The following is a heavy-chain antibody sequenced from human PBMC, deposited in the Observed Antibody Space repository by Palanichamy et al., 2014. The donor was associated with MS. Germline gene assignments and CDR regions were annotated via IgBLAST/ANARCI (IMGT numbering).Heavy chain of an antibody. V-gene: IGHV3-21*01. CDR3: ARDRGSSWYEAVDAFDI. Sequence: EVQLVEVVGEAWSRPGGSLRLSCAASGFTFSSYSMNWVRQAPGKGLEWVSSISSSSSYIYYADSVKGRFTISRDNAKNSLYLQMNSLRAEDTAVYYCARDRGSSWYEAVDAFDIWGQGTMVTVSS. CDR1: GFTFSSYS. J-gene: IGHJ3*02. CDR2: ISSSSSYI. D-gene: IGHD6-13*01.